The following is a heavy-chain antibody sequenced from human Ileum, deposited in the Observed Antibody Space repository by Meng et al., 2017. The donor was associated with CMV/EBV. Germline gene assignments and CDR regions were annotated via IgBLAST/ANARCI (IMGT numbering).Heavy chain of an antibody. Sequence: SETLSLTCAVYGESFNDYYRSWIRQPPGKGLEWIGEINHRGSTNYNPSLKSRVTILVDTSKNQFSLTLSSVSAADTAVYYCARGPPLSSDVPPRYPFYWGQGTLVTVSS. CDR2: INHRGST. J-gene: IGHJ4*02. CDR3: ARGPPLSSDVPPRYPFY. D-gene: IGHD2-2*01. CDR1: GESFNDYY. V-gene: IGHV4-34*01.